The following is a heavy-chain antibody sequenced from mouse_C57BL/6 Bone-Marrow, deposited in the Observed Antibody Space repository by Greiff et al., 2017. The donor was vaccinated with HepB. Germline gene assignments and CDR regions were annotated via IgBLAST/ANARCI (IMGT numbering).Heavy chain of an antibody. D-gene: IGHD1-1*01. CDR2: ILPGSGST. CDR3: ARHRGSGSSYVKYYYAMDY. Sequence: QVQLQQSGAELMKPGASVKLSCKATGYTFTGYWIEWVKQRPGHGLEWIGEILPGSGSTNYNEKFKGKATLTADTSSNTAYMQLSSLTTEDSAIYYCARHRGSGSSYVKYYYAMDYWGQGTSVTVSS. J-gene: IGHJ4*01. CDR1: GYTFTGYW. V-gene: IGHV1-9*01.